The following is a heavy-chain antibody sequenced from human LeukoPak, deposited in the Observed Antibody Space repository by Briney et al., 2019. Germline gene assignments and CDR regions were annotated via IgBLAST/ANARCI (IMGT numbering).Heavy chain of an antibody. CDR1: GFTFSSYA. V-gene: IGHV3-30-3*02. CDR2: ISYDGSNK. D-gene: IGHD2-15*01. J-gene: IGHJ4*02. Sequence: PGGSLRLSCAASGFTFSSYAMHWVRQAPGKGLEWVAVISYDGSNKYYADSVKGRFTISRDNAKNSLYLQMNSLRAEDTAVYYCAKSDGSVSTIDYWGQGTLVTVSS. CDR3: AKSDGSVSTIDY.